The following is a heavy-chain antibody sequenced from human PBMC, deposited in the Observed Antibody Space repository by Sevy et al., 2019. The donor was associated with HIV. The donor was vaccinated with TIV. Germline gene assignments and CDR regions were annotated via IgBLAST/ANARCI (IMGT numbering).Heavy chain of an antibody. CDR2: ISGSGDIT. V-gene: IGHV3-23*02. D-gene: IGHD6-13*01. J-gene: IGHJ4*02. CDR1: GFTFSRFA. Sequence: GGSLRLSCAASGFTFSRFAMSWVRQAPVKGLEWVSIISGSGDITYYEQSVKGRFTISRDNSKNTLSLQMNSLRAEDTAIYFCAKTDRISALGQFDYWGQGTLVTVSS. CDR3: AKTDRISALGQFDY.